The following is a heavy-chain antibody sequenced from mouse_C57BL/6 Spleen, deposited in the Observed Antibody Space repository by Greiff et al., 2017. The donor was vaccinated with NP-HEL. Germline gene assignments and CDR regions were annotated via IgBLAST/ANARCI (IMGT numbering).Heavy chain of an antibody. D-gene: IGHD1-1*01. V-gene: IGHV1-50*01. CDR1: GYTFTSYW. CDR3: AREDTTVEY. Sequence: QVQLQQPGAELVKPGASVKLSCKASGYTFTSYWMQWVKQRPGQGLEWIGEIDPSDSYTNYNQKFKGKATLTVDTSSSTAYMQLSSLTSEDSAVYYCAREDTTVEYWGQGTTLTVSS. J-gene: IGHJ2*01. CDR2: IDPSDSYT.